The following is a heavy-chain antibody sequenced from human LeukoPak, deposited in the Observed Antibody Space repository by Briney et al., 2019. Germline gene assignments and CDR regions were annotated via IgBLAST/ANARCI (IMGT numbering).Heavy chain of an antibody. D-gene: IGHD3-16*01. CDR3: ARGTLGYMEI. CDR1: GFTFSDYW. Sequence: GGSLRLSCAASGFTFSDYWMHWVRQAPGKGLVWVSRINGGGSSTYSADSVKGRFTISRDNAKNTLYLQMNNLRAEDTALYYCARGTLGYMEIWGKGNTVTVSS. CDR2: INGGGSST. V-gene: IGHV3-74*01. J-gene: IGHJ6*03.